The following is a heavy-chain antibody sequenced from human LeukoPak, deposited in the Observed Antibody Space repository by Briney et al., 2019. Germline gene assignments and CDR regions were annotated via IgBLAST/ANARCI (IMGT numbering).Heavy chain of an antibody. J-gene: IGHJ3*01. D-gene: IGHD2-2*02. CDR2: ISSGSSYI. CDR3: AMKAVPRPRLYDAFDF. V-gene: IGHV3-21*04. CDR1: RFTFSTYS. Sequence: PGGSLRLSCAASRFTFSTYSMNWVHQAPGKGLEWVSSISSGSSYIYYADSVKGRFTISRDNSKNTLYLQMNSLRADDTAVYYCAMKAVPRPRLYDAFDFWGQGTVVTVSS.